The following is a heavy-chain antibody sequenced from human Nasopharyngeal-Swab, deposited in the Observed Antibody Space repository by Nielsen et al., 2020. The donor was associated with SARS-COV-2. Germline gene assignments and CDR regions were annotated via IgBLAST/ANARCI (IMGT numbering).Heavy chain of an antibody. CDR1: GITFSHYG. CDR2: INHSGST. CDR3: ARDYSSFELLWFGELLARTRSNWFDP. D-gene: IGHD3-10*01. J-gene: IGHJ5*02. V-gene: IGHV4-34*01. Sequence: ESLKISCTASGITFSHYGFNWVRQPPGKGLEWIGEINHSGSTNYNPSLKSRVTISVDTSKNQFSLKLSSVTAADTAVYYCARDYSSFELLWFGELLARTRSNWFDPWGQGTLVTVSS.